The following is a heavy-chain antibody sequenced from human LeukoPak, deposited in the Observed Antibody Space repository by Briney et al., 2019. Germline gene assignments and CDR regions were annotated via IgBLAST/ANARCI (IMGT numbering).Heavy chain of an antibody. J-gene: IGHJ5*02. D-gene: IGHD2-2*01. CDR2: ISWNSGSI. CDR3: ATGCSTTSCYRAFDP. Sequence: PGRSLRLSCAASGFTFDDYAMHWVRQAPGKGLEWVSGISWNSGSIVYADSVKGRFTIPRDNAKNSLYLQMNSLRAEDTALYYCATGCSTTSCYRAFDPWGQGTLVTVSS. CDR1: GFTFDDYA. V-gene: IGHV3-9*01.